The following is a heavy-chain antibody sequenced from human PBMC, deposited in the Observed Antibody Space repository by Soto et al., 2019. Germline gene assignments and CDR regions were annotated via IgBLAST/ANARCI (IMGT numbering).Heavy chain of an antibody. CDR1: GFTFSSYA. CDR3: ARDMWFGELLPYAFDI. V-gene: IGHV3-30-3*01. Sequence: PGGSLRLSCAASGFTFSSYAMHWVRQAPGKGLEWVAVISYDRSNKYYADSVKGRFTISRDNSKNTLYLQMNSLRAEDTAVYYCARDMWFGELLPYAFDIWGQGTMVTVSS. CDR2: ISYDRSNK. J-gene: IGHJ3*02. D-gene: IGHD3-10*01.